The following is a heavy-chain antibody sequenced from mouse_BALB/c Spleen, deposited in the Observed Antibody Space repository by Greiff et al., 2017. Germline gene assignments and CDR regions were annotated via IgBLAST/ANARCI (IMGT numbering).Heavy chain of an antibody. V-gene: IGHV1-54*01. CDR2: INPGSGGT. D-gene: IGHD1-3*01. CDR1: GYAFTNYL. J-gene: IGHJ2*01. Sequence: VQLQQSGAELVRPGTSVKVSCKASGYAFTNYLIEWVKQRPGQGLEWIGVINPGSGGTNYNEKFKGKATLTADKSSSTAYMQLSSLTSDDSAVYFCARDEYGSSFDYWGQGTTLTVSS. CDR3: ARDEYGSSFDY.